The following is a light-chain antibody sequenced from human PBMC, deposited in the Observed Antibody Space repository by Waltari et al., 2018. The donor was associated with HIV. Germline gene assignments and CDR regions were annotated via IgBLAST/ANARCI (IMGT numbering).Light chain of an antibody. V-gene: IGKV3-15*01. J-gene: IGKJ3*01. Sequence: EIVMTQSPATLSVSPGERATLSCRASQNVISNLAWYQHKPGQPPRLLIYGASTRAPGIPARCSGSGSGTEFTLTITSLQSEDFAVYYCQQYNNWRGTFGPGTKVDFK. CDR2: GAS. CDR3: QQYNNWRGT. CDR1: QNVISN.